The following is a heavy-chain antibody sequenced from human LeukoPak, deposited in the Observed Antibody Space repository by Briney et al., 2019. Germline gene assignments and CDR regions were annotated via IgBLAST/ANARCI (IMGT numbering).Heavy chain of an antibody. CDR3: ASLGYCSSTSCYMGSYYYYYGMDV. CDR2: ISGSGGST. J-gene: IGHJ6*02. Sequence: GGSLRLSCAASGFTFSSDAMSWVRQAPGKGLEGVSAISGSGGSTYYADSVKGRFTISRDNSKNTLYLQMNSLRAEDTAVYYCASLGYCSSTSCYMGSYYYYYGMDVWGQGTTVTVSS. V-gene: IGHV3-23*01. D-gene: IGHD2-2*02. CDR1: GFTFSSDA.